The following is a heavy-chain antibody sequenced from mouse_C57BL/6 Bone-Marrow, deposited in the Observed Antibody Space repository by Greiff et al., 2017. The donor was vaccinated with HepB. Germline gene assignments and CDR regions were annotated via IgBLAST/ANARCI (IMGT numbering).Heavy chain of an antibody. J-gene: IGHJ1*03. Sequence: RVEWVAYISSGSSTIYYADTVKGRFTISRDNAKNTLFLQMTSLRSEDTAMYYCARAMRYFDVWGTGTTVTVSS. CDR3: ARAMRYFDV. D-gene: IGHD2-3*01. V-gene: IGHV5-17*01. CDR2: ISSGSSTI.